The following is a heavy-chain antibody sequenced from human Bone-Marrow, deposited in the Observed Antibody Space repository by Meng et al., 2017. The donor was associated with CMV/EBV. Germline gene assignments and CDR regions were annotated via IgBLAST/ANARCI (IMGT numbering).Heavy chain of an antibody. Sequence: SETLSLTCTVYGRSVSSGSYYWSWIRQPPGKGMEWTGYIYYSGSTNYNPSLKSRVTISVDTSQNQFPLKLSCVTAAATAVYYCAGDSNYSRLLYYVMDVWGQGNTVTVSS. J-gene: IGHJ6*01. CDR2: IYYSGST. V-gene: IGHV4-61*01. CDR1: GRSVSSGSYY. CDR3: AGDSNYSRLLYYVMDV. D-gene: IGHD1-7*01.